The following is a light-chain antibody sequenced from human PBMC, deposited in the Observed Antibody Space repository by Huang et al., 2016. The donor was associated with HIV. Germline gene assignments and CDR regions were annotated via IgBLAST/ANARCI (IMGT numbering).Light chain of an antibody. CDR2: DAS. CDR1: QDIRKY. CDR3: QQYDNVPPT. J-gene: IGKJ1*01. V-gene: IGKV1-33*01. Sequence: DIQMTQSPSSLSASVGHRVTITCQASQDIRKYLNWYQQKVGKAPKLLIYDASNLETGVPSRFSGSGSGTQFTFTVSSLQPEDVATYYCQQYDNVPPTFGQGTKVEIK.